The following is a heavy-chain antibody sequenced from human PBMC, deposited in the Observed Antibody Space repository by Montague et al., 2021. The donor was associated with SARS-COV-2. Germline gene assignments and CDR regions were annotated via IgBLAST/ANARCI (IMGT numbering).Heavy chain of an antibody. CDR1: AGSITSENW. V-gene: IGHV4-4*02. J-gene: IGHJ4*02. D-gene: IGHD1-1*01. CDR3: ARAQTTCFIANCVNYFDY. CDR2: THQWGGT. Sequence: SETLSLTCDVSAGSITSENWWSWVRQPPGKGLEWIAETHQWGGTNCNPSLRSRVTILLDNSKNQFSLMLTSVTAADTAVYYCARAQTTCFIANCVNYFDYWGQGALVTVSS.